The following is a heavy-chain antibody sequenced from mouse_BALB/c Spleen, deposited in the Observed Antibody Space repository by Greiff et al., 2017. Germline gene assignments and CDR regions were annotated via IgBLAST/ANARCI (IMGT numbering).Heavy chain of an antibody. CDR1: GFTFSSFG. CDR2: ISSGSSTI. J-gene: IGHJ3*01. CDR3: ARSTGTEFAY. Sequence: EVKLMESGGGLVQPGGSRKLSCAASGFTFSSFGMHWVRQAPEKGLEWVAYISSGSSTIYYADTVKGRFTISRDNPKNTLFLQMTSLRSEDTAMYYCARSTGTEFAYWGQGTLVTVSA. D-gene: IGHD4-1*02. V-gene: IGHV5-17*02.